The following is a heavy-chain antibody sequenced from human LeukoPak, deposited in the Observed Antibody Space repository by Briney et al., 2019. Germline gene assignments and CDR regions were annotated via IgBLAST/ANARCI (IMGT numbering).Heavy chain of an antibody. CDR2: IRYDGSNK. CDR1: GFTFSSYG. CDR3: AKAELELGIDY. V-gene: IGHV3-30*02. Sequence: GGSLRLSCAASGFTFSSYGMHWVRQAPGKGLEWVAFIRYDGSNKYYADSVKGRFTISRDNSKNTLYLQVNSLRAEDTAVYYCAKAELELGIDYWGQGTLVTVSS. J-gene: IGHJ4*02. D-gene: IGHD1-7*01.